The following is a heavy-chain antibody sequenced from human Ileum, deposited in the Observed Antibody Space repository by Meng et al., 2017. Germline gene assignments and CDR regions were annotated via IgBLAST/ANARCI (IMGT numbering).Heavy chain of an antibody. V-gene: IGHV1-69*10. CDR3: ARDCSGGGCFDP. CDR2: INPILNAS. CDR1: GVAFSSSA. D-gene: IGHD2-15*01. J-gene: IGHJ5*02. Sequence: QVQLVQSGAGVTYLGSSVTVSCKASGVAFSSSAIGWLRQAPGRGLEWMGGINPILNASTYAQNFKGRVTLSADMATTTVYMELSSLTSDDTAVYFCARDCSGGGCFDPWGQGTLVTVSS.